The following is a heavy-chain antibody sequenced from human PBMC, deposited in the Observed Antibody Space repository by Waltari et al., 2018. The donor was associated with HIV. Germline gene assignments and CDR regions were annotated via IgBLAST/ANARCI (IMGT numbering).Heavy chain of an antibody. CDR1: GYSFTSYW. D-gene: IGHD1-7*01. V-gene: IGHV5-51*01. CDR2: IYPGDSDT. Sequence: EVQLVQSGAEVKKPGESLKISCKGSGYSFTSYWIGWVRQMPGKGLEWMGIIYPGDSDTRYSPSFQGQVTISADKSISTAYLQWSSLKASDTAMYYCARRRYNWNYSIYYDYWGQGTLVTVSS. J-gene: IGHJ4*02. CDR3: ARRRYNWNYSIYYDY.